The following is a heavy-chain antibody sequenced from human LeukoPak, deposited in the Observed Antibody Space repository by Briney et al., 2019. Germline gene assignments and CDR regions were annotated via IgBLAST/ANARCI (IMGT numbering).Heavy chain of an antibody. CDR2: IKQDGSEK. CDR3: ARGFYCSGGSCCSDY. Sequence: GVPLRLPCTASGFPFNRYWVIWFPQSPGRGREGLTNIKQDGSEKYYVDSVKGRFTISRDNAKNSLYLQMNSLRAEDTAVYYCARGFYCSGGSCCSDYWGQGTLVTVSS. CDR1: GFPFNRYW. D-gene: IGHD2-15*01. J-gene: IGHJ4*02. V-gene: IGHV3-7*04.